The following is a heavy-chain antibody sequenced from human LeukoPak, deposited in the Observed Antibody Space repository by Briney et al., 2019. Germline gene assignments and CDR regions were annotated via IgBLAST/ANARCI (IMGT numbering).Heavy chain of an antibody. CDR3: ARDLMDTAMVRGVGY. D-gene: IGHD5-18*01. V-gene: IGHV3-21*01. CDR2: ISSSSSYI. Sequence: PGGSLRLSRAASGFTFSSYSMNWVRQAPGKGLEWVSSISSSSSYIYYADSVKGRFTISRDNAKNSLYLQMNSLRAEDTAVYYCARDLMDTAMVRGVGYWGQGTLVTVSS. J-gene: IGHJ4*02. CDR1: GFTFSSYS.